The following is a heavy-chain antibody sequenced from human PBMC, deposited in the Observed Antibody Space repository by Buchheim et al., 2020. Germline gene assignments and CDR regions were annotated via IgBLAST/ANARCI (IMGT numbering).Heavy chain of an antibody. Sequence: QVQLVESGGGVVQPGRSLRLSCAASGFTFSSYAMHWVRQAPGKGLEWVAVISYDGSNKYYADSVKGRFTISRDNSKNTLYLQMNSLRAEDTAVYYCAKCGSRDYFDYWGQGTL. J-gene: IGHJ4*02. CDR1: GFTFSSYA. D-gene: IGHD1-26*01. CDR2: ISYDGSNK. CDR3: AKCGSRDYFDY. V-gene: IGHV3-30-3*02.